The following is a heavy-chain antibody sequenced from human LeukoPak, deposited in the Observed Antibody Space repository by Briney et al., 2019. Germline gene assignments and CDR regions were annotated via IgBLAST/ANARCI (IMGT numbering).Heavy chain of an antibody. CDR2: ISHDGSSQ. V-gene: IGHV3-30*18. J-gene: IGHJ4*02. D-gene: IGHD6-13*01. CDR3: AKDGPLPYTSTSFGRHFLEY. Sequence: GRSLRLSCAASGFTFSDYGMHWARLAPGKGLEGVAHISHDGSSQNYADSVQGRFTISRDNSKNTVDLQMNSLRAEDTAVYYCAKDGPLPYTSTSFGRHFLEYWGQGTLVTVSS. CDR1: GFTFSDYG.